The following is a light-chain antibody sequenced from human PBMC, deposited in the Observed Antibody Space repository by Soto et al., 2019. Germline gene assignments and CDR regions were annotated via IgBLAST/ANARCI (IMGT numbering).Light chain of an antibody. V-gene: IGLV4-69*01. CDR1: SGHSTYA. Sequence: QPVLTQSPSASASLGASVNLTCTLNSGHSTYAIAWHQQQPEKGPRYLMKVNSDGSHTKGDGIPDRFSGSSSGAERYLTISSLQSEDEADYYCQTWGTGIRVVFGGGTKLTVL. J-gene: IGLJ2*01. CDR2: VNSDGSH. CDR3: QTWGTGIRVV.